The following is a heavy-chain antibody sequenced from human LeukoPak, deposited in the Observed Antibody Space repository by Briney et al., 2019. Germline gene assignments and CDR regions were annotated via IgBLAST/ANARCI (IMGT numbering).Heavy chain of an antibody. Sequence: SETLSLTCAVYGGSFSGYYWSWIRQPPGKGLEWIGEINHSGSTNYNPSLKSRVTILVDTSKKQVSLRLSSVTAADTAVYYCTKVGYFYASGGYTAFDYWGQGTLVTVSS. V-gene: IGHV4-34*01. CDR3: TKVGYFYASGGYTAFDY. J-gene: IGHJ4*02. D-gene: IGHD3-22*01. CDR2: INHSGST. CDR1: GGSFSGYY.